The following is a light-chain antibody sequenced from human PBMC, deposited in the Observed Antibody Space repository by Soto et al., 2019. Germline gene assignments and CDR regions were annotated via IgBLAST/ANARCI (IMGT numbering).Light chain of an antibody. CDR2: RAS. J-gene: IGKJ3*01. V-gene: IGKV1-5*03. CDR3: QQYETYSGT. Sequence: GERVTITCRASQIINTWLAWYQQKPGKAPKLVIYRASNLVNGVPSRFSGSGSGTEFTLTISSLQPDDFSIYYCQQYETYSGTFGPGTKVDL. CDR1: QIINTW.